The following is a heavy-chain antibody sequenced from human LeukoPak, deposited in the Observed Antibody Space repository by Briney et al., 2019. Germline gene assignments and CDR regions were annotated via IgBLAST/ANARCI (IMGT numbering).Heavy chain of an antibody. CDR3: ARGDYYDSSGYYGSNYFDY. J-gene: IGHJ4*02. CDR1: GFTFTRYG. CDR2: ISGSGGST. V-gene: IGHV3-23*01. Sequence: PGGSLRLSCAASGFTFTRYGMSWVRQAPGKGLNWISGISGSGGSTYYADSVKGRFTISRDNAKNSLYLQMNSLRAEDTAVYYCARGDYYDSSGYYGSNYFDYWGQGTLVTISS. D-gene: IGHD3-22*01.